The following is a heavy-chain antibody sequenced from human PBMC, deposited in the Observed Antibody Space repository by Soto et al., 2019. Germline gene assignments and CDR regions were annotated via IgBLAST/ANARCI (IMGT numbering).Heavy chain of an antibody. CDR1: GGSISSGDYY. V-gene: IGHV4-30-4*01. CDR2: IYYSGST. CDR3: ASLLFRGYFQH. J-gene: IGHJ1*01. Sequence: PSETLSLTCTVSGGSISSGDYYWSWIRQPPGKGLEWIGYIYYSGSTYYNPSLKSRVTISVVTSKNQFSLKLSSVTAADTAVYYCASLLFRGYFQHWGQGTLVPVSS. D-gene: IGHD3-10*01.